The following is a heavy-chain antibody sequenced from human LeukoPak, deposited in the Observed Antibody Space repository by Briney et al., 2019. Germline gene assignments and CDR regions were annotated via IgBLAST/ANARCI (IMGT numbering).Heavy chain of an antibody. CDR2: ISYDGSYK. D-gene: IGHD2-2*01. CDR3: AKLTNSWFDP. V-gene: IGHV3-30*18. Sequence: GGSLRLSCEVSGFTFSNYWMMWVRQAPGKGLEWVAVISYDGSYKYHADSVKGRFTISRDNSKNTLYLQMNSLRAEDTAVYYCAKLTNSWFDPWGQGTLVAVSS. CDR1: GFTFSNYW. J-gene: IGHJ5*02.